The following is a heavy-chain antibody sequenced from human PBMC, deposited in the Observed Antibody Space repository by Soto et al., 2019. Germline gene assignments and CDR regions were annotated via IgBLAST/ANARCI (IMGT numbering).Heavy chain of an antibody. CDR2: IYYSGSI. V-gene: IGHV4-39*01. CDR1: GASISSTSHY. D-gene: IGHD3-22*01. J-gene: IGHJ4*02. Sequence: QLQLQESGPGLVKPSETLSLTCSVSGASISSTSHYWGWIRQPPGKGLEWIGSIYYSGSIYHNPSLKSRVTLSEDTSKKEFSVKVSSVTAADTAVYYCARLLYDSRGYYYFDYWGQGTLVIVSS. CDR3: ARLLYDSRGYYYFDY.